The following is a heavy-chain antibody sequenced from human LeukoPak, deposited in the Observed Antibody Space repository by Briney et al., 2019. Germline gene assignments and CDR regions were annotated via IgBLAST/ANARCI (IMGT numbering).Heavy chain of an antibody. J-gene: IGHJ4*02. D-gene: IGHD4-17*01. V-gene: IGHV4-59*01. CDR3: ASGSSFTVTRHYFDY. CDR2: IYYSGST. CDR1: GGSISSYY. Sequence: IPSETLSLTCTVSGGSISSYYWSWIRQPPGKGLEWIGYIYYSGSTNYNPSLKSRVTISVDTSKNQFSLKLSSVTAADTAVYYCASGSSFTVTRHYFDYWGQGTLVTVSS.